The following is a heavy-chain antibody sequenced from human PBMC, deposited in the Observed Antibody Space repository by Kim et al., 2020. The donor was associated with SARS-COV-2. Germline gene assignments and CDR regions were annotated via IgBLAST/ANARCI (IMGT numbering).Heavy chain of an antibody. D-gene: IGHD5-12*01. V-gene: IGHV3-11*04. CDR3: ARYRPVMATIGDAFDI. CDR2: ISSSGSTI. CDR1: GFTFSDYY. J-gene: IGHJ3*02. Sequence: GGSLRLSCAASGFTFSDYYMSWIRQAPGKGLEWVSYISSSGSTIYYADSVKGRFTISRDNAKNSLYLQMNSLRAEDTAVYYCARYRPVMATIGDAFDIWGQGTMVTVSS.